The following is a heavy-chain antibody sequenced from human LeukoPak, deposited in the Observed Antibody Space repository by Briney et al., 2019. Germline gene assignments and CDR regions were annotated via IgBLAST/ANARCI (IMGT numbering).Heavy chain of an antibody. CDR2: ISRSGTI. V-gene: IGHV4-4*07. CDR3: ARDSGTTGEVKFDP. D-gene: IGHD3-10*01. CDR1: GGSIHSY. Sequence: PSETLSLTCTVSGGSIHSYWSWIRPPAGKGLELIGRISRSGTITYNPALQSRLTISIDTSKNQFSLKLLSVTASDTAVYYCARDSGTTGEVKFDPWGQGTLVTVSS. J-gene: IGHJ5*02.